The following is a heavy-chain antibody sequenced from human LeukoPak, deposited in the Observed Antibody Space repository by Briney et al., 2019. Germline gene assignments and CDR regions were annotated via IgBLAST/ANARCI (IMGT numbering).Heavy chain of an antibody. Sequence: GASVKVSCKASRGTFSSYAISWVRQAPGQGLEWMGGIIPNPGTANYAQKFQGRVTMTRDMSTSTVCMELSSLRSEDTAVYYCARPAYYYGSGSYYHYWGQGTLVTVSS. CDR1: RGTFSSYA. J-gene: IGHJ4*02. D-gene: IGHD3-10*01. CDR2: IIPNPGTA. V-gene: IGHV1-69*10. CDR3: ARPAYYYGSGSYYHY.